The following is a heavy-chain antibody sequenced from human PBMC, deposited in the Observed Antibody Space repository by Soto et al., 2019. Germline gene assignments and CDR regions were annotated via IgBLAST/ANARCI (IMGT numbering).Heavy chain of an antibody. CDR3: ARYRIAVAGRYYYYYGMDV. CDR2: IYYSGST. D-gene: IGHD6-19*01. J-gene: IGHJ6*02. Sequence: SDTLSLTCTVSGGSISSYYWSWIRQPPGKGLEWIGYIYYSGSTNYNPSLKSRVTISVDTSKNQFSLKLSSVTAADTAVYYCARYRIAVAGRYYYYYGMDVWGQGTTVTVSS. CDR1: GGSISSYY. V-gene: IGHV4-59*07.